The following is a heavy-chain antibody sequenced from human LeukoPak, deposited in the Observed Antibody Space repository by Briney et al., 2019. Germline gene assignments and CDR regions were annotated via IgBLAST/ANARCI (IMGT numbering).Heavy chain of an antibody. CDR3: ARHLYRAFDY. V-gene: IGHV3-48*02. Sequence: PGVPLRLSCAPSGFTFTSTSMNWVRQAPGKGLECVSYISSSSSSIYYADSVKGRFTIYRDSAKNSLYLQMNSLRDEDTAVYYCARHLYRAFDYWGQGSLVTVCS. D-gene: IGHD1-26*01. CDR2: ISSSSSSI. CDR1: GFTFTSTS. J-gene: IGHJ4*02.